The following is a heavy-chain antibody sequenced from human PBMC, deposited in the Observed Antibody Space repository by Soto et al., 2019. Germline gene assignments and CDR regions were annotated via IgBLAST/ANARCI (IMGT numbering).Heavy chain of an antibody. V-gene: IGHV3-33*01. CDR1: GFTFSSYG. J-gene: IGHJ3*02. CDR2: IWYDGSNK. CDR3: AREWGYYSEDAFEI. D-gene: IGHD5-12*01. Sequence: QVQLVESGGGVVQPGRSLRLSCAASGFTFSSYGMHWVRQAPGKGLEWVAVIWYDGSNKYYADSVKGRFTISRDNAKNTLYLQMNSLRDEDTAVYYCAREWGYYSEDAFEIWGQGTMVTVSS.